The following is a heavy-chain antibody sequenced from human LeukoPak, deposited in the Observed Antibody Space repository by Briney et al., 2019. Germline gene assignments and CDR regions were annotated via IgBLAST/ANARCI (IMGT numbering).Heavy chain of an antibody. V-gene: IGHV3-20*04. J-gene: IGHJ4*02. Sequence: GGSLRLSCEASGFTFDDYGMSWVRQLPGKGLEWVSGINRNGDSTDYAGSVKGRFTISRDHAKNSHSLQMNSLRVEDTALYYCARGFRNGPFDCWGRGTLVTVSS. CDR1: GFTFDDYG. D-gene: IGHD2-8*01. CDR2: INRNGDST. CDR3: ARGFRNGPFDC.